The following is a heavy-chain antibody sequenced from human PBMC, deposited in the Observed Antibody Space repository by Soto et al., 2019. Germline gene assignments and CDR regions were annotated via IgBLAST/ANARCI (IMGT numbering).Heavy chain of an antibody. CDR2: MSSNGGST. Sequence: GGSLRLSCSASGFTLSSRAMHWVRQAPGKGLEYVSAMSSNGGSTYYADSVKGRFTISRDDSKNTLYLQMSSLRAEDTAEYYCVSGWSLTKYGMDVWGQGTTVTVSS. CDR1: GFTLSSRA. J-gene: IGHJ6*02. V-gene: IGHV3-64D*08. D-gene: IGHD6-19*01. CDR3: VSGWSLTKYGMDV.